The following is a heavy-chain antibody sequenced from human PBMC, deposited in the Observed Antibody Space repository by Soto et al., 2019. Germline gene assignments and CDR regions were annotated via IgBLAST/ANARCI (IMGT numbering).Heavy chain of an antibody. CDR1: AFTFRSYA. V-gene: IGHV3-30-3*01. CDR2: ISYDGTYE. J-gene: IGHJ4*02. CDR3: ARDAIYDGSGYYGSDFDY. D-gene: IGHD3-22*01. Sequence: QVQLVESGGGVVQPGRSLRLSCAASAFTFRSYAMHWVRQAPGKGLEWVAVISYDGTYEYYADSVKGRFTISRDNSKNTLYLQMSSLRPEDTAVYYCARDAIYDGSGYYGSDFDYWGQGSLVTVSS.